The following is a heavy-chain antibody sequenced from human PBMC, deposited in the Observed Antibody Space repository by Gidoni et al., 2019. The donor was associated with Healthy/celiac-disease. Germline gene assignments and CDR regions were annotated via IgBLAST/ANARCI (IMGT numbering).Heavy chain of an antibody. CDR3: ARPGGGDYGDYVPFDY. CDR1: GGTFSSYA. Sequence: QVQLVQSGAEVKKPGSSVKVSCKASGGTFSSYAISWVRQAPGQGLEWMGGIIPIFGTANYAQKFQGRVTITADESTSTAYMELSSLRSEDTAVYYWARPGGGDYGDYVPFDYWGQGTLVTVSS. D-gene: IGHD4-17*01. CDR2: IIPIFGTA. J-gene: IGHJ4*02. V-gene: IGHV1-69*01.